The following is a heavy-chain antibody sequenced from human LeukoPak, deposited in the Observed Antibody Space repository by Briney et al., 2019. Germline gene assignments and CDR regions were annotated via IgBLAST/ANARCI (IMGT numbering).Heavy chain of an antibody. J-gene: IGHJ5*02. D-gene: IGHD4-17*01. CDR2: INHSGST. CDR3: ARGPLTMTRGFDP. CDR1: GGSFSGYY. Sequence: SETLSLTCAVYGGSFSGYYWSWIRQPPGKGLEWIGEINHSGSTNYNPSLKSRVTISVDTSKNQFSLKLSSVTAADTAVYYCARGPLTMTRGFDPWGQGALVTVSS. V-gene: IGHV4-34*01.